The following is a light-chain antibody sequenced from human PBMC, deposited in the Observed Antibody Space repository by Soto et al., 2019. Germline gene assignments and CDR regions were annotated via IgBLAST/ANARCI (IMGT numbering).Light chain of an antibody. CDR1: QSVSSIS. CDR3: QQYDNWPWT. V-gene: IGKV3-20*01. Sequence: EIMLRQSPGTLSLSPCERATLSCSASQSVSSISLAWYQQKPGQAPRLLIYDASSRATDIPDRFSGSGSGTDFTLTISSLQSEDFAVYYCQQYDNWPWTFGQGTKVDI. J-gene: IGKJ1*01. CDR2: DAS.